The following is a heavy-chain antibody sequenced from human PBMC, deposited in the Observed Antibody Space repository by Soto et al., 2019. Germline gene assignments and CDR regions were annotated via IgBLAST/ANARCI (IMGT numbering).Heavy chain of an antibody. CDR2: IIPLFGAP. D-gene: IGHD1-1*01. CDR3: AKARGESPMVQDDFFDY. V-gene: IGHV1-69*01. J-gene: IGHJ4*02. CDR1: GGSFNNDA. Sequence: QVQLVQSGAEVRKPGSSVKVPCKASGGSFNNDAISWVRQVLGQRLEWMGGIIPLFGAPNYAPDFQGRVSITADESTTTVYMELSSLTSEDTAMYFCAKARGESPMVQDDFFDYWGQGTLVSVAS.